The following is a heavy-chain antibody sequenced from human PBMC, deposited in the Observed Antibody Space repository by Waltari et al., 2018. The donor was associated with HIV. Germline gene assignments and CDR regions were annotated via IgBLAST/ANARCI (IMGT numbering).Heavy chain of an antibody. Sequence: QLQLQESGPGLVKPSETLSLTCTVSGGSIISNVYYWGWIRQPPGKGLEWIGSVYYRGSTYYNPSLKSRVTISGDTSKNQFYLRLRSVTAADTAVYYCAPRDYGDYQFDYWGRGTLVTVSS. CDR1: GGSIISNVYY. V-gene: IGHV4-39*01. D-gene: IGHD4-17*01. CDR2: VYYRGST. CDR3: APRDYGDYQFDY. J-gene: IGHJ4*02.